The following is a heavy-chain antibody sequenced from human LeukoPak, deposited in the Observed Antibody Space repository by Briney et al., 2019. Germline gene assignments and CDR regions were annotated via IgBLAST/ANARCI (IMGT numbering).Heavy chain of an antibody. J-gene: IGHJ3*02. D-gene: IGHD6-19*01. V-gene: IGHV3-33*01. CDR1: GFTFSSYG. CDR2: IWYDGSNK. Sequence: PGRSLRLSCAASGFTFSSYGMHWVRQAPGKGLEWVAVIWYDGSNKYYEDSVKGRFTISRDNSKNTLYLQMNSLRVEDTAVYYCARDGYSSGWYRGAFDIWGQGTMVNVSS. CDR3: ARDGYSSGWYRGAFDI.